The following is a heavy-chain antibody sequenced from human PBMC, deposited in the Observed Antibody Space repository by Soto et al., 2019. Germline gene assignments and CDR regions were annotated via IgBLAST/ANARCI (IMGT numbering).Heavy chain of an antibody. CDR3: ARVPDV. Sequence: QLQLQESGSGLVKPSQTLSLTCAVSGCSISSGGYYWSWLRQPPGKGLEWLGYIYHSESTYYNPSLKSRVTISGDRSKNQFSLKLSSVTAADTAVYYCARVPDVWGQGTTVTVSS. V-gene: IGHV4-30-2*01. J-gene: IGHJ6*02. CDR2: IYHSEST. CDR1: GCSISSGGYY.